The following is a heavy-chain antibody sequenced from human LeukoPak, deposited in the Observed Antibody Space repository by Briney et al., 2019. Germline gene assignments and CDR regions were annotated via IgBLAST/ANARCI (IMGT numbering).Heavy chain of an antibody. Sequence: SEKASCPGCGSTVSSYAVSRVGQRPRKRHEWMGRIIPIFGIANYAQKFQGRVTITADKSTSTAYMELSSLRSEDTAVYYCAREGYYDSSGYYPPAYYFDYWGQGTLVTVSS. D-gene: IGHD3-22*01. CDR1: GSTVSSYA. V-gene: IGHV1-69*04. CDR3: AREGYYDSSGYYPPAYYFDY. J-gene: IGHJ4*02. CDR2: IIPIFGIA.